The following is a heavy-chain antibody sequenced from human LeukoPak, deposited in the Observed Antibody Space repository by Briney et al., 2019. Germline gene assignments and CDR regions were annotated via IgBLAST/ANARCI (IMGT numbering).Heavy chain of an antibody. V-gene: IGHV3-23*01. J-gene: IGHJ4*02. CDR3: AKRSGYTTGWFFDF. CDR1: VFSFCRYA. Sequence: PGGALRLSCAASVFSFCRYAVSWVRHALGGGLGCVSSISGRGDNTHYAESAKSRFTLSRDNSQNTLFLHINTRRAENTALFFIAKRSGYTTGWFFDFWGQGTLVTVSS. CDR2: ISGRGDNT. D-gene: IGHD5-12*01.